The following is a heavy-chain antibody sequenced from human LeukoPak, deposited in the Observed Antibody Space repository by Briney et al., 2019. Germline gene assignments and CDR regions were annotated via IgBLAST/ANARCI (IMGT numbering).Heavy chain of an antibody. D-gene: IGHD1-1*01. CDR1: GYTFTSYY. CDR2: INPSGGST. CDR3: ATTPHPAISLYYYGMDV. V-gene: IGHV1-46*01. Sequence: ASVKVSCKASGYTFTSYYMHWVRQAPGQGLEWMGIINPSGGSTSYAQKFQGRVTMTEDTSTDTAYMELSSLRSEDTAVYYCATTPHPAISLYYYGMDVWGQGTTVTVSS. J-gene: IGHJ6*02.